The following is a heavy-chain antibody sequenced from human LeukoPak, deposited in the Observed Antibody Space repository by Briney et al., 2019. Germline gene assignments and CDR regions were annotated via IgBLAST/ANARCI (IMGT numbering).Heavy chain of an antibody. J-gene: IGHJ3*02. CDR2: IYYSGST. CDR3: ARESDYYDSSGRDAFDI. CDR1: GGSISSYY. V-gene: IGHV4-59*01. D-gene: IGHD3-22*01. Sequence: PSETLSLTCTVSGGSISSYYWSWIRQPPGKGLEWIGYIYYSGSTNYNPSLKSRVTISVDTSKNQFSLKLSSVTAADTAVYYCARESDYYDSSGRDAFDIWGQGTVVTVSS.